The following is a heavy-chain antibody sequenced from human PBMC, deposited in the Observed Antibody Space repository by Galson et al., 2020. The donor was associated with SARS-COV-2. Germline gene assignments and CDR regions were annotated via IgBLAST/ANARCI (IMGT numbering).Heavy chain of an antibody. CDR2: IYYSGST. V-gene: IGHV4-39*01. CDR3: ARRWFRQQEQFDY. D-gene: IGHD6-13*01. CDR1: GGSISSSSYY. J-gene: IGHJ4*02. Sequence: SETLSLTCTVSGGSISSSSYYWGWIRQPPGKGLEWIGSIYYSGSTYYNPSLKSRVTISVDTSKNQFSLKLSSVTAADTAVYYCARRWFRQQEQFDYWGQGTLVTVSS.